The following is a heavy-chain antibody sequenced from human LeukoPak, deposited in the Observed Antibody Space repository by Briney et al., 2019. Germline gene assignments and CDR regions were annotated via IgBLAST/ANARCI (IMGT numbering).Heavy chain of an antibody. Sequence: SETLSLTCTVSGGSISNYYWSWIRRPPGKGLEWIGYIYYSGITNYNPSLKSRVTISVDTSKNQFSLRLSSVTAADTAVYYCARNDASGSYYNVAFDIWGQGTMVTVSS. J-gene: IGHJ3*02. CDR2: IYYSGIT. V-gene: IGHV4-59*01. D-gene: IGHD3-10*01. CDR3: ARNDASGSYYNVAFDI. CDR1: GGSISNYY.